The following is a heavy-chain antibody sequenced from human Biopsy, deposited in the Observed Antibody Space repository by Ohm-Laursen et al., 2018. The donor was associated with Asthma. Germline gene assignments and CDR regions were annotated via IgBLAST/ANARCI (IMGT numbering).Heavy chain of an antibody. D-gene: IGHD2-15*01. CDR1: GVSIRSYY. Sequence: GTLSLTCAVSGVSIRSYYWAWIRQPPGKGLEWIGNIHYSGSTYSNPSLKSRVTISVDTSKKQISLRLSSVIAADTAVYYCAGFCSGGNCPDHWGQGTLVTVSS. V-gene: IGHV4-59*01. J-gene: IGHJ4*02. CDR2: IHYSGST. CDR3: AGFCSGGNCPDH.